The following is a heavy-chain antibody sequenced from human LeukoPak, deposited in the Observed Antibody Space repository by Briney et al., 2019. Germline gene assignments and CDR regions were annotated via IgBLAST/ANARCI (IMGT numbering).Heavy chain of an antibody. CDR3: ARTYNWNYGACDY. D-gene: IGHD1-7*01. J-gene: IGHJ4*02. Sequence: ASVKVSCKASGNTFTSYYMHWVRQAPGQGLEWMGIINPGGGSTSYTQKFQGRVTMTRDTSTSTVYMELSSLRSEDTAVYYCARTYNWNYGACDYWGQGTLVTVSS. V-gene: IGHV1-46*01. CDR1: GNTFTSYY. CDR2: INPGGGST.